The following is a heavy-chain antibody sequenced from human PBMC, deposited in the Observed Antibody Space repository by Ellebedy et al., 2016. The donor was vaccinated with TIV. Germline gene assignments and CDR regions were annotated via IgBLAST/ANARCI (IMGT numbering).Heavy chain of an antibody. CDR3: ASGYCGGDCYSSGAFDI. CDR1: AFTFSNYW. CDR2: IKQDGSEG. D-gene: IGHD2-21*02. V-gene: IGHV3-7*03. Sequence: GESLKISXVVSAFTFSNYWMTWVRQAPGKGLEWVANIKQDGSEGYYVDSVKGRFTISRDNSKNTLFLQMNSLRADDTAVYYCASGYCGGDCYSSGAFDIWGLGTMVTVSS. J-gene: IGHJ3*02.